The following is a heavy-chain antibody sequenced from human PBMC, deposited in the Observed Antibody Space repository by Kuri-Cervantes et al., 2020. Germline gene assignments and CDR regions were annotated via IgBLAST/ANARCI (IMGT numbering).Heavy chain of an antibody. CDR1: GYTFTSYG. CDR2: ISAYKGNT. D-gene: IGHD4-17*01. V-gene: IGHV1-18*01. Sequence: ASVKVSCKASGYTFTSYGISWVRQAPGQGLEWMGWISAYKGNTNYAQKFQGRVTITADESTSTAYMELSSLRSEDTAVYYCARDHGTYGDYGYYYYGMDVWGQGTTVTVSS. CDR3: ARDHGTYGDYGYYYYGMDV. J-gene: IGHJ6*02.